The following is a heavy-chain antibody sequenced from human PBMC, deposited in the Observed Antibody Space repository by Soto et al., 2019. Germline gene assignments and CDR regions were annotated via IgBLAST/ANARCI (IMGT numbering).Heavy chain of an antibody. CDR1: QFTFSNYW. V-gene: IGHV3-7*01. CDR3: ARASPGMDV. J-gene: IGHJ6*02. Sequence: EVQLVESGGDLVQPGRSLRLSCAGSQFTFSNYWMNWVRQAPGKGLEWVANINQDGSEKYYVDSVKGRFTISRDIAKNSLFLQMNSLRADDTAVYYCARASPGMDVWGQGTTVTVSS. CDR2: INQDGSEK.